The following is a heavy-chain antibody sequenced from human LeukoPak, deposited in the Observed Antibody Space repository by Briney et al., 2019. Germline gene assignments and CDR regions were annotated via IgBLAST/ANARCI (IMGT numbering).Heavy chain of an antibody. CDR3: ARLSLYDTRNDY. CDR1: GGSFSGYY. Sequence: SETLSLTCAVYGGSFSGYYWSWIRQPPGKGLEWIGEINNSGSTNYKPSLKTQVTISVDTSKNQFTLKLSSVTAADTAVYYCARLSLYDTRNDYWGQGTLVTVSS. CDR2: INNSGST. V-gene: IGHV4-34*01. J-gene: IGHJ4*02. D-gene: IGHD3-22*01.